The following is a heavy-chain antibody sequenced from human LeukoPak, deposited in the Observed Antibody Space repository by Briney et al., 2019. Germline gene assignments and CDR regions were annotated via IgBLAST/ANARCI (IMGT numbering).Heavy chain of an antibody. J-gene: IGHJ4*02. CDR1: GFTFSSYS. V-gene: IGHV3-21*01. CDR3: ARDSAGFSGYYCDY. CDR2: ISSSSSYI. D-gene: IGHD3-22*01. Sequence: GGSLRLSCAASGFTFSSYSMNWVRQAPGKGLDWVSSISSSSSYIYYADPVKGRFTISRDNAKNSLYLQMNSLRAEDTAVYYCARDSAGFSGYYCDYWGQGTLVTVSS.